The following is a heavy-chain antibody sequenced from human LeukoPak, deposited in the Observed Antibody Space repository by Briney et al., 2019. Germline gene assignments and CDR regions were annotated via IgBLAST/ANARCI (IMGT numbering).Heavy chain of an antibody. V-gene: IGHV3-30*04. D-gene: IGHD2-2*01. J-gene: IGHJ6*02. CDR2: ISYDGSNK. CDR1: GSTFSSYA. CDR3: ARVKTSIYGMDV. Sequence: PGRSLRLSCAASGSTFSSYAMHWVRQAPGKGLEWVAVISYDGSNKYYADSVKGRFTISRDNSKNTLYLQMNSLRAEDTAVYYCARVKTSIYGMDVWGQGTTVTVSS.